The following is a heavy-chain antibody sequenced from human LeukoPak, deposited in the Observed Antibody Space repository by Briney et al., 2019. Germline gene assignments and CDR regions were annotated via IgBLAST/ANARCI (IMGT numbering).Heavy chain of an antibody. CDR2: IYSGGST. CDR3: ARSYSNHLFGMDV. Sequence: GGSLRLSCVASGFIVSSYYMTWVRQAPGKGLEWVSVIYSGGSTYYEDSVKGRVAISRDNFKNTLILQMSRVRAEDTAVYYCARSYSNHLFGMDVWGQGTTVTVTS. D-gene: IGHD4-11*01. J-gene: IGHJ6*02. CDR1: GFIVSSYY. V-gene: IGHV3-66*01.